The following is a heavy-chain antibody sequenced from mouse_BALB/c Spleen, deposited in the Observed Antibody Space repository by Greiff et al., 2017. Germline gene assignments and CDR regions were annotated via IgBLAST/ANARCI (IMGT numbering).Heavy chain of an antibody. CDR2: ISSGSSTI. Sequence: EVMLVESGGGLVQPGGSRKLSCAASGFTFSSFGMHWVRQAPEKGLEWVAYISSGSSTIYYADTVKGRFTISRDNPKNTLFLQMTSLRSEDTAMYYCARSTYYGSSSAWFAYWGQGTLVTVSA. CDR3: ARSTYYGSSSAWFAY. D-gene: IGHD1-1*01. CDR1: GFTFSSFG. V-gene: IGHV5-17*02. J-gene: IGHJ3*01.